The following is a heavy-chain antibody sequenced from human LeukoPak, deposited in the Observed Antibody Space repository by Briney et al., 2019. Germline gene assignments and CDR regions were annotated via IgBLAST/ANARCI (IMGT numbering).Heavy chain of an antibody. V-gene: IGHV3-21*01. CDR3: ARDIVGPTVTTVS. CDR1: GFTFSSYS. J-gene: IGHJ5*02. Sequence: GGSLRLSCAASGFTFSSYSMNWVRQAPGKGLEWVSSISSSSSYIYYADSVKGRFTISRDNAKNSLYLQMNSLRAEDTAVYYCARDIVGPTVTTVSLGQGTLVTVSS. D-gene: IGHD4-17*01. CDR2: ISSSSSYI.